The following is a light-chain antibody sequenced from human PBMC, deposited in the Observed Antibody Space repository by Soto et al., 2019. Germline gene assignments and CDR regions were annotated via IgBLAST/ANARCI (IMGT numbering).Light chain of an antibody. V-gene: IGKV1-9*01. CDR1: QGIGSY. Sequence: DIQLTQSPSFLSASVGDRVTLICRSIQGIGSYLAWYQQKPRKDPKVLLYAASTLQSGVPSRFSGSGSGTEFTLTSRSLQPEDFATYYCQQLNSYPLTSGGGTKVEIK. CDR3: QQLNSYPLT. J-gene: IGKJ4*01. CDR2: AAS.